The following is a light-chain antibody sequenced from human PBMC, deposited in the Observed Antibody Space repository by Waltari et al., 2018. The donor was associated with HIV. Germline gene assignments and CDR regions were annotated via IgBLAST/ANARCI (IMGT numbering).Light chain of an antibody. V-gene: IGKV1-39*01. CDR1: QGISKY. Sequence: DIQLTQSPSSLSASVGDRVTLTCRASQGISKYLNWYQQRPGKAPKLLIYGASSLQGGVPSRFSASGSGTDFTLIISSLQVEDVATYFCQQSYSTPHTFGQGTKLEIK. CDR2: GAS. CDR3: QQSYSTPHT. J-gene: IGKJ2*01.